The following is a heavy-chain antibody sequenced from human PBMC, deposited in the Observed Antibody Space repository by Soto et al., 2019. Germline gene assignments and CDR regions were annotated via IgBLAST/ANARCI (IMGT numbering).Heavy chain of an antibody. V-gene: IGHV3-48*01. D-gene: IGHD5-18*01. CDR2: ISSSSSTI. CDR3: ASGYTAMALDY. J-gene: IGHJ4*02. CDR1: GFTFSSYS. Sequence: GGSLRLACAASGFTFSSYSMNWVRQAPGKGLEWVSYISSSSSTIYYADSVKGRFTISRDNAKNSLYLQMNSLRAEDTAVYYCASGYTAMALDYWGQGTLVTVSS.